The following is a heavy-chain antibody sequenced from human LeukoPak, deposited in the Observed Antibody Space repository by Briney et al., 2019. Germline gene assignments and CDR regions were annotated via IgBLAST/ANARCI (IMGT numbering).Heavy chain of an antibody. CDR3: ARQHYYYGMDV. CDR1: GGSISSYY. J-gene: IGHJ6*02. V-gene: IGHV4-59*08. Sequence: KASETLSLTCTVSGGSISSYYWSWIRQPPGKGLEWIGYIYYSGSTNYNPSLKSRVTISVDTSKNQFSLKLSSVTAADTAVYYCARQHYYYGMDVWGQGTTVTVSS. CDR2: IYYSGST.